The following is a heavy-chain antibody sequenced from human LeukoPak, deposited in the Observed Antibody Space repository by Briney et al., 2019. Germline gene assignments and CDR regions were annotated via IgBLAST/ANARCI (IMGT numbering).Heavy chain of an antibody. J-gene: IGHJ5*02. Sequence: GGALRLSCAASVLNFTNYNMNWVRKAPGRGLECVSYIHSSSGSIYYADSLKGGFSISGDNAKNLLYLQMNSRRAEDTAVYYCAREWLRTNWFDPWGQGTLVTVSS. CDR2: IHSSSGSI. V-gene: IGHV3-21*01. CDR1: VLNFTNYN. D-gene: IGHD5-12*01. CDR3: AREWLRTNWFDP.